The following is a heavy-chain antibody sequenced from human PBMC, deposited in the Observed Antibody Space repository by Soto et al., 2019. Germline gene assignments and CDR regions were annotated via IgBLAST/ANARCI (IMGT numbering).Heavy chain of an antibody. CDR2: ISAYNGNT. D-gene: IGHD2-21*01. CDR3: ANPRQASCPSGACLPPLDV. V-gene: IGHV1-18*04. Sequence: GASVNVSCKASGYTFTSYGISWVRRAPGQGLEWMGWISAYNGNTNYAQKLQGRVTMTTDTSTSTAYMELRSLRSDDTAVYYCANPRQASCPSGACLPPLDVWGQGTTVTVSS. CDR1: GYTFTSYG. J-gene: IGHJ6*02.